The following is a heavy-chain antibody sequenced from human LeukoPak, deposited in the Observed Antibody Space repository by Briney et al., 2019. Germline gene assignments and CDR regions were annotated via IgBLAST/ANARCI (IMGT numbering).Heavy chain of an antibody. Sequence: GGSLRLSCTASGFTFGGYAMSWVRQAPGKGLEWVGFIRSKAYGGTTEYAASVKGRFTISRYDSKSIAYLQMNSLKTEDTAVYYCTRELIVVVPAAIVDYFYYRGQGTLVTASP. J-gene: IGHJ4*02. V-gene: IGHV3-49*04. CDR2: IRSKAYGGTT. D-gene: IGHD2-2*01. CDR3: TRELIVVVPAAIVDYFYY. CDR1: GFTFGGYA.